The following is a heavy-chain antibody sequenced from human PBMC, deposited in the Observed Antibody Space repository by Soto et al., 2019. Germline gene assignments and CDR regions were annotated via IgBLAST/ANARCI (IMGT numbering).Heavy chain of an antibody. CDR1: GGTFSSYA. J-gene: IGHJ3*02. Sequence: SVKVSCKASGGTFSSYAISWVRQAPGQGLEWMGGIIPIFGTANYAQKFQGRVTITADKSTSTAYMELSSLRSEDTAVYYCARNGYSSSWGGNAFDIWGQGTMVTVSS. D-gene: IGHD6-13*01. CDR2: IIPIFGTA. V-gene: IGHV1-69*06. CDR3: ARNGYSSSWGGNAFDI.